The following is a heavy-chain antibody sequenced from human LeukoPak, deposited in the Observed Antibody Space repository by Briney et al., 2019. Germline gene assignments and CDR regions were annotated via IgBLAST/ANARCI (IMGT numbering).Heavy chain of an antibody. CDR3: AKDRGSIAVADPAFDY. V-gene: IGHV3-23*01. D-gene: IGHD6-19*01. CDR2: ISGSGGST. J-gene: IGHJ4*02. Sequence: PGGSLRLSCAASGFTFSSYAMSWVRQAPGKGLEWVSAISGSGGSTYYADSVKGRFTISRDNSKNTLYLQMNSLRAEDTAVYYCAKDRGSIAVADPAFDYWGQGTLVTVSS. CDR1: GFTFSSYA.